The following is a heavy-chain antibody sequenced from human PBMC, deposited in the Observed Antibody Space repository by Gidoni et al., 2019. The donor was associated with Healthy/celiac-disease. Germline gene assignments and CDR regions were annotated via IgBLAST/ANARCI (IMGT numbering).Heavy chain of an antibody. V-gene: IGHV3-7*05. CDR3: ARDLTIFGVAYYYYYGMDV. CDR2: IKQDGSEK. J-gene: IGHJ6*04. CDR1: GLTFSRDW. D-gene: IGHD3-3*01. Sequence: EVQLVESGGGLVQPGGSLRLSCAASGLTFSRDWMRWVRQAPGKGLEWVANIKQDGSEKYYVDSVKGRFTISRDNAKNSLYLQMNSLRAEDTAVYYCARDLTIFGVAYYYYYGMDVWGKGTTVTVSS.